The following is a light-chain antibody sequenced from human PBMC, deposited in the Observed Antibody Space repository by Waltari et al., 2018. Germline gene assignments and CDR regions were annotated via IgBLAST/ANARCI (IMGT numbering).Light chain of an antibody. V-gene: IGLV2-14*03. CDR3: SSQTLDGVVL. CDR2: DVT. Sequence: QSALTQPASVSGSPGQSITISCSGIYRAVDASDSVSWYQHHPGEAPQVIIYDVTNRPSGVSDRFSASKSANRAFLTISGLQPDDEADYYCSSQTLDGVVLFGGGTKLTVL. CDR1: YRAVDASDS. J-gene: IGLJ2*01.